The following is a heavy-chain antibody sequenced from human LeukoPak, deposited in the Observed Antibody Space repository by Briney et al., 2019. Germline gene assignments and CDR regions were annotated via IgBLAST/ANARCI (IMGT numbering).Heavy chain of an antibody. Sequence: PGGSLRLSCAASGFTVSSNYMSWVRQAPGKGLEWVSYISNTGSTIYYADSVRGRFTISRDNAKNSLYLQMNSLRAEDTAVYYCARDGSTVVQTPFDYWGQGSLVTVSS. V-gene: IGHV3-11*04. CDR3: ARDGSTVVQTPFDY. CDR2: ISNTGSTI. CDR1: GFTVSSNY. J-gene: IGHJ4*02. D-gene: IGHD4-23*01.